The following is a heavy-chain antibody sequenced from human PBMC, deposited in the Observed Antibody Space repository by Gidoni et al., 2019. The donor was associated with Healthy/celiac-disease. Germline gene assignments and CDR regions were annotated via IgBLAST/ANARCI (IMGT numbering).Heavy chain of an antibody. J-gene: IGHJ3*02. CDR2: IKQDGSEK. V-gene: IGHV3-7*01. D-gene: IGHD2-2*01. CDR1: GFTFRSYW. CDR3: ARDERYCSSTSCDAFDI. Sequence: EVQLVESGGGLVQPGGSLRLSCAASGFTFRSYWMSWVHQAPGKGLEWVANIKQDGSEKYYVDSVKGRFTISRDNAKNSLYLQMNSLRAEDTAVYYCARDERYCSSTSCDAFDIWGQGTMVTVSS.